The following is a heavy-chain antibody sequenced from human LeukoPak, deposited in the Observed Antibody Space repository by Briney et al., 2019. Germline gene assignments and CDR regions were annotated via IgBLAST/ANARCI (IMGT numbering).Heavy chain of an antibody. CDR1: GGSISSYY. J-gene: IGHJ4*02. V-gene: IGHV4-59*08. D-gene: IGHD1-14*01. CDR2: IYYSGST. CDR3: ATRGTFPPFDY. Sequence: SETLSLTCTVSGGSISSYYWSWIRQPPGKGLEWIGYIYYSGSTNYNPSLKSRVTISVDTSKNQFSLRLSSVTAADTAVYYCATRGTFPPFDYWGRGTLVTVSS.